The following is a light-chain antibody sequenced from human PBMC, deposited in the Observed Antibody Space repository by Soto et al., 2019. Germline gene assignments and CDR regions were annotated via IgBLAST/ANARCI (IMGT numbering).Light chain of an antibody. CDR2: DAP. J-gene: IGKJ4*01. CDR1: QSVSSY. CDR3: QQRSNGPLT. V-gene: IGKV3-11*01. Sequence: EIVFTQCPATLSLSPGERATPTCRTGQSVSSYLDWYQQQPGQAHRLLIYDAPNRHTGISDRFSGSGSGTDFTLTISSLEPEDFVVYYCQQRSNGPLTFGGGTKV.